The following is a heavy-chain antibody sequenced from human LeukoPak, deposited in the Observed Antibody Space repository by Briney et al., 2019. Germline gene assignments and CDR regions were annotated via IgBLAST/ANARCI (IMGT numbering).Heavy chain of an antibody. CDR2: IYHSGST. Sequence: SGTLSLTCAVSGGSISSSNWWSWVRQPPGKGLEWIGEIYHSGSTNYNPPLKSRVTISVDTSKNQFSLKLSSVTAADTAVYYCARTGLWFGESTAGFDPWGQGTLVTVSS. D-gene: IGHD3-10*01. CDR3: ARTGLWFGESTAGFDP. V-gene: IGHV4-4*02. CDR1: GGSISSSNW. J-gene: IGHJ5*02.